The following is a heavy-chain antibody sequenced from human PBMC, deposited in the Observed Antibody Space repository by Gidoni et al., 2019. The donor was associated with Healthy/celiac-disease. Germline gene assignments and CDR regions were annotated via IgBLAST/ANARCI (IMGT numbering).Heavy chain of an antibody. V-gene: IGHV4-31*03. CDR2: IYYSGST. CDR1: GGSFSRGGYY. D-gene: IGHD3-3*01. J-gene: IGHJ6*02. Sequence: QVQLQESGPGLVKPSQTLSLTCTVSGGSFSRGGYYWSWIRQHPGKGLEWIGYIYYSGSTYYNPSLKSRVTISVDTSKNQFSLKLSSVTAADTAVYYCARGGILERYNYYYGMDVWGQGTTVTVSS. CDR3: ARGGILERYNYYYGMDV.